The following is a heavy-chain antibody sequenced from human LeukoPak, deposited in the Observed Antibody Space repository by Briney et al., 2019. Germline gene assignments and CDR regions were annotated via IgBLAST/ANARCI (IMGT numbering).Heavy chain of an antibody. Sequence: ASVKVSCKASGYTFTGYYMHWVRQAPGQGLGWMGWINPNSGGTNYAQKFQGRVTMTRDTSISTAYMELSRLRSDDTAVYYCARDNGERPPTDDYWGQGTLVTVSS. CDR2: INPNSGGT. J-gene: IGHJ4*02. V-gene: IGHV1-2*02. CDR3: ARDNGERPPTDDY. D-gene: IGHD4-17*01. CDR1: GYTFTGYY.